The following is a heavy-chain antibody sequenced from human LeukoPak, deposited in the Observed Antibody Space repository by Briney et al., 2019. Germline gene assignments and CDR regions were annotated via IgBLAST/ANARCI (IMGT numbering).Heavy chain of an antibody. CDR2: INPNSGDT. J-gene: IGHJ4*02. CDR1: VYTFTGYY. Sequence: ASVKVSCNASVYTFTGYYIHWVRQAPGQGLEWMGWINPNSGDTNYAQKFQGRVTVTRDTSISTAYMDLSWLRSDDTAVYYCARVGSSGWYVHPTLDYWGQGTLVTVSS. V-gene: IGHV1-2*02. D-gene: IGHD6-19*01. CDR3: ARVGSSGWYVHPTLDY.